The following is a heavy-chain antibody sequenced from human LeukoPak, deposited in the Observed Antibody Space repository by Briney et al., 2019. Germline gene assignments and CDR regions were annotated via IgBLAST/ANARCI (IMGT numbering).Heavy chain of an antibody. Sequence: SVKVSCKASGGTFNTFAISWVRQAPGQGLEWMGGIIPFFGSANYAQRFQDRFTITTDESTTTAYMELNSLTSDDTAVYYCAMPDFSGFDWGFDFWGQGTLITVSS. D-gene: IGHD5-12*01. CDR3: AMPDFSGFDWGFDF. V-gene: IGHV1-69*05. CDR2: IIPFFGSA. J-gene: IGHJ4*02. CDR1: GGTFNTFA.